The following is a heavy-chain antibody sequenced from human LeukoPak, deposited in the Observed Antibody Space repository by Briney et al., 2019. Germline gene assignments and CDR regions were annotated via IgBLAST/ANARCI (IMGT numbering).Heavy chain of an antibody. CDR1: GGTFSSYT. V-gene: IGHV1-69*02. Sequence: GSSVKVSCKASGGTFSSYTISWVRQAPGQGLEWMGRIIPILGIANYAQKFQGRVTITADKSTSTAYMEPSSLRSEDTAVYYCARVIAVAGTPSWYYGMDVWGQGTTVTVSS. D-gene: IGHD6-19*01. J-gene: IGHJ6*02. CDR3: ARVIAVAGTPSWYYGMDV. CDR2: IIPILGIA.